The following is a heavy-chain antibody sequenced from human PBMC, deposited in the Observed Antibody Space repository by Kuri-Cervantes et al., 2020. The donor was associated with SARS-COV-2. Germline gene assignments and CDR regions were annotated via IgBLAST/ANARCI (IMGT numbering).Heavy chain of an antibody. CDR1: GFTFSGHW. V-gene: IGHV3-74*01. D-gene: IGHD2-15*01. Sequence: GTLSLTCAASGFTFSGHWIHWVRQAPGKGLVWVSRINPGGSYTNNADSVKGRFTLSRDNAKNTLYLQTNSLRAEDTAVYYCARERGSGGSCYPRGGMVVWGQGNTVTVSS. CDR2: INPGGSYT. J-gene: IGHJ6*01. CDR3: ARERGSGGSCYPRGGMVV.